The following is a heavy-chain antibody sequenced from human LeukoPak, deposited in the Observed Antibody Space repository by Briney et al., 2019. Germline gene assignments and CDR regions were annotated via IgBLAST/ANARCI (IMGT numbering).Heavy chain of an antibody. CDR3: ARASEVTPFDY. CDR1: GFTFSSYG. Sequence: GRSLRLSCAASGFTFSSYGMHWVRQAPGKGLEWVAVIWYDGSNKYYADSVKGRFTISRDNSKNTLYLQMNSLRAEDTAVYYCARASEVTPFDYWGQGTLVTVSS. CDR2: IWYDGSNK. V-gene: IGHV3-33*01. D-gene: IGHD5-18*01. J-gene: IGHJ4*02.